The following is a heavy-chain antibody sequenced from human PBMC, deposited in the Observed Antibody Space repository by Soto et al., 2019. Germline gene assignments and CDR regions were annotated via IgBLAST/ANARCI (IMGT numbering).Heavy chain of an antibody. Sequence: QVQLVQSGAEVKKPGSSVKVSCKASGGTFSSYTISWVRQAPGQGLEWMGRIIPILGIANYAQKFQGRVTXTXDXSTSTAYMELSSLRSEDTAVYYCARDARSSFDWFDPWGQGTLVTVSS. V-gene: IGHV1-69*08. CDR1: GGTFSSYT. CDR2: IIPILGIA. J-gene: IGHJ5*02. CDR3: ARDARSSFDWFDP.